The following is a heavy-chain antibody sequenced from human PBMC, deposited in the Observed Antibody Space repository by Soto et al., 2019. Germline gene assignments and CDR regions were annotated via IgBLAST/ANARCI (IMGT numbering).Heavy chain of an antibody. CDR1: GYTFRSYD. CDR2: VNPNTGNT. J-gene: IGHJ5*01. Sequence: QVQLVQSGAEVKKPGASVKVSCTGSGYTFRSYDIHWVRQATGQGLEWMGWVNPNTGNTGYAQKCQGRLTMTRDMSKSSAYMEVNSLTSEDTAIYYCARAYGAGSFDFWGQGTLVSVSS. V-gene: IGHV1-8*01. D-gene: IGHD3-10*01. CDR3: ARAYGAGSFDF.